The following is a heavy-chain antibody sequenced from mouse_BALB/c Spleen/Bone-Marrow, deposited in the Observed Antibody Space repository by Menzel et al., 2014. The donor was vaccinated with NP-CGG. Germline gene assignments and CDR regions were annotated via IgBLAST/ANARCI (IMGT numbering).Heavy chain of an antibody. CDR1: GFTFSNYG. CDR2: ISGGGSYT. Sequence: EVMLVESGGGLVKSGGSLKLSCAASGFTFSNYGMSWVRQTPEKRLEWVATISGGGSYTFYSDSVKGRFTISRENAKNNLYLQLSSLRSEDTALYYCARHAYYDQTEVSFVYWGQGTLVTVSA. V-gene: IGHV5-9-2*01. J-gene: IGHJ3*01. D-gene: IGHD2-4*01. CDR3: ARHAYYDQTEVSFVY.